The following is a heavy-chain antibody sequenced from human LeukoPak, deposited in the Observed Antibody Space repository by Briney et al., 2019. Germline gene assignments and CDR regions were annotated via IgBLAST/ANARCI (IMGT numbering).Heavy chain of an antibody. V-gene: IGHV3-48*02. CDR3: ARDKGNDYGTYDN. CDR2: SSSSGRAI. J-gene: IGHJ4*02. Sequence: GGSLRLSCAASGFTFSSYWMHWVRQTPGKGLEWVSYSSSSGRAIYYADSVRGRFTMSRDNAKNSLFLQMDSLRDEDTAVYYCARDKGNDYGTYDNWGQGTLVTVSS. CDR1: GFTFSSYW. D-gene: IGHD4-17*01.